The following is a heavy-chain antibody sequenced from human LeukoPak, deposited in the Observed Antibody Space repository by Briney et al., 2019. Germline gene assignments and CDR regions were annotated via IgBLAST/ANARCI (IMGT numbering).Heavy chain of an antibody. D-gene: IGHD2-15*01. J-gene: IGHJ6*02. CDR1: GGTFSSYA. CDR3: ARYCSGGSCYYYYYGMDV. V-gene: IGHV1-69*04. CDR2: IIPILGIA. Sequence: SVTVSCKASGGTFSSYAISWVRQAPGQGLEWMGRIIPILGIANYAQKFQGRVTITADKPTSTAYMELSSLRSEDTAVYYCARYCSGGSCYYYYYGMDVWGQGTTVTVSS.